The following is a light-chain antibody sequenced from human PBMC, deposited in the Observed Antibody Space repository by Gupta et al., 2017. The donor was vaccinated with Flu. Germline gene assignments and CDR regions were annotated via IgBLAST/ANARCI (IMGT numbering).Light chain of an antibody. J-gene: IGKJ1*01. CDR1: QSTGSS. V-gene: IGKV3-15*01. CDR3: QQDYRYPRT. Sequence: PDTLSVSLGERGTVSSRARQSTGSSLAWYQHAPVLGPRLLISRASTSAAQMPDTPTARASAVEFSVTISSMQSDDFAIYHCQQDYRYPRTFGQRTKVEIK. CDR2: RAS.